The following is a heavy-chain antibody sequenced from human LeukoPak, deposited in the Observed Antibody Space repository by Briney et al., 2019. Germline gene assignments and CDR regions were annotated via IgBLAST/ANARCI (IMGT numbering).Heavy chain of an antibody. CDR1: GFTFSSYS. CDR3: ARVSTYYDFWSGYYPCGSFDY. V-gene: IGHV3-48*01. Sequence: GGSLRLSCAASGFTFSSYSMNWVRQAPGKGLEWVSYISSSSSTIYYADSVKGRFTISRDNAKNSLYLQMNSLRAEDTAVYYCARVSTYYDFWSGYYPCGSFDYWGQGTLVTVSS. D-gene: IGHD3-3*01. J-gene: IGHJ4*02. CDR2: ISSSSSTI.